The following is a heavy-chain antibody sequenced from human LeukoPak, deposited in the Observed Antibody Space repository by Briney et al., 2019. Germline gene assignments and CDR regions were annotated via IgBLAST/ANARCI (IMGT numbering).Heavy chain of an antibody. CDR1: GFTFSSYG. D-gene: IGHD2-2*01. CDR2: ISYDGSDQ. J-gene: IGHJ4*02. V-gene: IGHV3-30*03. Sequence: GGSLRLSCAASGFTFSSYGMHWVRQAPGKGLEWVALISYDGSDQYYADSVKGRFTISRDNSKNTLYLQMNSLRAEDTALYYCARDALPAAMAYYFDYSGQGTLVTVSS. CDR3: ARDALPAAMAYYFDY.